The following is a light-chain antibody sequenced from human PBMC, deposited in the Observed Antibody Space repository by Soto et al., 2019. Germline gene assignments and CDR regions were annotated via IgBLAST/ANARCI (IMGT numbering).Light chain of an antibody. J-gene: IGKJ4*01. CDR1: QSVSSY. CDR2: DAS. CDR3: QQRKSRLT. Sequence: DIVLTQSPATLSLSPGERATLSCRASQSVSSYLAWYQQRPGQAPRLLIYDASNRAPGIPARFSGSGSGTDFTLTISSLEREDFAVYYCQQRKSRLTFGGGTKVEIK. V-gene: IGKV3-11*01.